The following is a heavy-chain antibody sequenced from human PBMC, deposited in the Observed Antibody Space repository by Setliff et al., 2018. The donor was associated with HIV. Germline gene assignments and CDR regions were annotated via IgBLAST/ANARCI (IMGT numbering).Heavy chain of an antibody. J-gene: IGHJ3*02. D-gene: IGHD2-8*01. V-gene: IGHV1-69*13. Sequence: SVKVSCKASGGTFRSHEISWVRQAPGQGLEWMGGIVPILNTGNYAPKFQGRVTITADESTTTAYMELSGLTFEDTAVYYCAKGPNFEDAFDIWGQGTVVTVSS. CDR2: IVPILNTG. CDR1: GGTFRSHE. CDR3: AKGPNFEDAFDI.